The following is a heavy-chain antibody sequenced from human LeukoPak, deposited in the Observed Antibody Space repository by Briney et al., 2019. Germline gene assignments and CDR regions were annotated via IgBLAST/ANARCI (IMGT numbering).Heavy chain of an antibody. CDR3: ARHYSSGSYYKY. V-gene: IGHV4-34*01. CDR2: INHSGST. D-gene: IGHD3-10*01. Sequence: SETLSLTCVVYGGSFSGYYWSWIRQPPGKGLEWIGEINHSGSTNYNPSLKSRVTISVDTSKNQFSLKLSSVTAADTAVYYCARHYSSGSYYKYWGQGTLVTVSS. CDR1: GGSFSGYY. J-gene: IGHJ4*02.